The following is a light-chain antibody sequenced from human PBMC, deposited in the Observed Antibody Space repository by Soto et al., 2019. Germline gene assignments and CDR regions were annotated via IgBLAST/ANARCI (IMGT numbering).Light chain of an antibody. CDR1: SSDIGAYNY. CDR2: EVT. CDR3: SSYTSTSTLYV. V-gene: IGLV2-14*01. Sequence: QSALTQPASVSGSPGQSITISCIGTSSDIGAYNYVSWYQQHPGKVPKLMIYEVTNRPLGLSNRFSGSKSGNTASLTISGLQTEDEADYFCSSYTSTSTLYVFGTGTKVTVL. J-gene: IGLJ1*01.